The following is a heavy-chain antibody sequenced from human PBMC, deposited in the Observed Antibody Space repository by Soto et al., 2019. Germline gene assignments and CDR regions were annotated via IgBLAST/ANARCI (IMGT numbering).Heavy chain of an antibody. CDR3: GRDSPPFEIRGMDV. CDR1: GGSISSYY. J-gene: IGHJ6*02. V-gene: IGHV4-4*07. Sequence: SETLSLTRTVSGGSISSYYWSWIRQPSGKGLEWIGRIYTSGSTNYNPSLKSRVTMSVDTRKNQFSLKLSSVTAADTAVYYCGRDSPPFEIRGMDVWGQGTTVNVSS. CDR2: IYTSGST.